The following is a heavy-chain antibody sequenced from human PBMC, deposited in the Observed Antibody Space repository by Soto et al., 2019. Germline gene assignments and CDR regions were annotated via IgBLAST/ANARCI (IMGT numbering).Heavy chain of an antibody. V-gene: IGHV4-39*01. Sequence: SETLSLTCTVSGGSISSSSYYWGWIRQPPGKGLEWIGSIYYSGSTYYNPSLKSRVTISVDTSKNQFSLKLSSVTAADTAVYYCARGRMVRGIDYWGQGTLVTVSS. J-gene: IGHJ4*02. D-gene: IGHD3-10*01. CDR1: GGSISSSSYY. CDR3: ARGRMVRGIDY. CDR2: IYYSGST.